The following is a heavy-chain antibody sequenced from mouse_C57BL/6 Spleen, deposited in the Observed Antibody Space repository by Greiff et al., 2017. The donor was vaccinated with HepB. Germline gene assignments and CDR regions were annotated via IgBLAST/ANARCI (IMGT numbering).Heavy chain of an antibody. D-gene: IGHD1-1*01. CDR3: ARGYYYGSSYYYAMDY. CDR2: IYPGGGYT. J-gene: IGHJ4*01. V-gene: IGHV1-63*01. Sequence: VQVVESGAELVRPGTSVKMSCKASGYTFTNYWIGWAKQRPGHGLEWIGDIYPGGGYTNYNEKFKGKATLTADKSSSTAYMQFSSLTSEDSAIYYCARGYYYGSSYYYAMDYWGQGTSVTVSS. CDR1: GYTFTNYW.